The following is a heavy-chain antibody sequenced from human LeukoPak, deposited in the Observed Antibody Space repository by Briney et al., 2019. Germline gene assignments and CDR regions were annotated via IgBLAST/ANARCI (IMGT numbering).Heavy chain of an antibody. D-gene: IGHD1-1*01. CDR3: AKDFVRYNIQFDY. J-gene: IGHJ4*02. CDR2: ISGGGAGT. V-gene: IGHV3-23*01. Sequence: GGSLRLSCAASGFTFSSYSMNWVRQAPGKGLEWVSSISGGGAGTYYADSVRGRFTISRDNSKNTLYLQMNSLRAEDTALYYCAKDFVRYNIQFDYWGQGALVTVSS. CDR1: GFTFSSYS.